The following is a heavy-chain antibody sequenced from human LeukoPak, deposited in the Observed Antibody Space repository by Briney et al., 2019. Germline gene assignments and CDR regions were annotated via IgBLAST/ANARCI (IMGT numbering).Heavy chain of an antibody. D-gene: IGHD4-17*01. CDR2: IYYSGST. Sequence: GSLRLSCAASGFTFSTYWMTWIRQPPGKGLEWIGYIYYSGSTNYNPSLKSRVTISVDTSKNQFSLKLSSVTAADTAVYYCARVFPPYGDYNFDYWGQGTLVTVSS. V-gene: IGHV4-59*01. CDR1: GFTFSTYW. CDR3: ARVFPPYGDYNFDY. J-gene: IGHJ4*02.